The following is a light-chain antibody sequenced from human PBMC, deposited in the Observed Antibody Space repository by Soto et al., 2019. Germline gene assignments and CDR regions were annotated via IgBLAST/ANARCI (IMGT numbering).Light chain of an antibody. V-gene: IGKV1-5*03. Sequence: DIQMTQSPSTLSAAVGDRVTITCRASQNINRWLAWYQQKPGKAPKLLIYKASTLERGVPSRFRGRGAETEFTLTISSLQLDDFGAYYCQPYHSSSTFGGGTTVDIK. CDR2: KAS. CDR1: QNINRW. J-gene: IGKJ4*01. CDR3: QPYHSSST.